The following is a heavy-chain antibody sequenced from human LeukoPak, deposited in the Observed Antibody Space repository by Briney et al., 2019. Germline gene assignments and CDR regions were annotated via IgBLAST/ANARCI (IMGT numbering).Heavy chain of an antibody. CDR2: IYHGGST. J-gene: IGHJ4*02. V-gene: IGHV4-38-2*02. CDR3: ARHKGFVGYCSSTSCYKRPYYFDY. D-gene: IGHD2-2*02. Sequence: PSETLSLTCTVSGYSISSGYYWGWIRQPPGKGLEWIGSIYHGGSTYYNPSLKSRVTISVDTSKNQFSLKLSSVTAADTAVYYCARHKGFVGYCSSTSCYKRPYYFDYWGQGTLVTVSS. CDR1: GYSISSGYY.